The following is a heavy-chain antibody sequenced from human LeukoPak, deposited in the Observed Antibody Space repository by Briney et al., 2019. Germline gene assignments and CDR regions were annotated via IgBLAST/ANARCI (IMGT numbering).Heavy chain of an antibody. Sequence: SETLSLTCTVSGASISAHCWSWIRQPPGKGLEYIGDVYYTGTTNYNPSLKSRVTMSVDTSKNQFSLRLTSVTAADTALYYCAKFGNYPVHVSYSYYYLDVWGKGTTVTVSS. CDR3: AKFGNYPVHVSYSYYYLDV. J-gene: IGHJ6*03. CDR2: VYYTGTT. CDR1: GASISAHC. V-gene: IGHV4-59*11. D-gene: IGHD1-7*01.